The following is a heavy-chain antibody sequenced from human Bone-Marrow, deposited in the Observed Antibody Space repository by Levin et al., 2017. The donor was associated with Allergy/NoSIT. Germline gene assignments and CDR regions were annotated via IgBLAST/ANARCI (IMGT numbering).Heavy chain of an antibody. D-gene: IGHD6-13*01. J-gene: IGHJ4*02. Sequence: SQTLSLTCTVSGGSISSHYWSWIRQPPGKGLEWLGYVYYSGSTKYNPSLKSRVTMSIDTSKKQFSLKLSSVTAADTAVYYCARWSSTSWYATFYFDYWGPGSLVTVSS. V-gene: IGHV4-59*11. CDR3: ARWSSTSWYATFYFDY. CDR1: GGSISSHY. CDR2: VYYSGST.